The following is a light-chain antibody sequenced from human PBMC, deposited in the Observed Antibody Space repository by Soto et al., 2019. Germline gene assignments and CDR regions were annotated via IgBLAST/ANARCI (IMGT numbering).Light chain of an antibody. CDR3: QQYNDWPLT. CDR1: QSVSSN. V-gene: IGKV3-15*01. J-gene: IGKJ4*01. Sequence: PVERATLSCRASQSVSSNLAWYQQKPGQAPRLLIYGASARATDIPARFSGSGSRTEFTLTIGSLQSEDFALYYCQQYNDWPLTFGGGTKVDIK. CDR2: GAS.